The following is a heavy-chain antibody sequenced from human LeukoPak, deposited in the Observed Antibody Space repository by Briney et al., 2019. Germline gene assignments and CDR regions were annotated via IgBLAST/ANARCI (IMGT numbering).Heavy chain of an antibody. CDR1: GGSFSGYY. Sequence: SETLSLTCAVYGGSFSGYYWSWIRQPPGKGLEWIGEINHSGSTNYNPSLKSRVTISVDTSKNQFSLKLSSVTAADTAVYYCARGKANYYYYYGMDVWSQGTTVTVSS. CDR3: ARGKANYYYYYGMDV. V-gene: IGHV4-34*01. J-gene: IGHJ6*02. CDR2: INHSGST.